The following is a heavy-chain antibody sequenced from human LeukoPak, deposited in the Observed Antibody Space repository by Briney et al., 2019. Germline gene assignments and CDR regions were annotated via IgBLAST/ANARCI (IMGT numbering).Heavy chain of an antibody. Sequence: MSSETLSLTCIVSGDSINSTTYSWGWIRQPPGKGLEWIRNFHYGGGTYYNPSLKSRVTVSVDTSKNQFSLRLSSVTAADTAVYYCARPGYCTNDVCFWFDPWGQGTLVTVSS. V-gene: IGHV4-39*01. CDR2: FHYGGGT. CDR1: GDSINSTTYS. J-gene: IGHJ5*02. CDR3: ARPGYCTNDVCFWFDP. D-gene: IGHD2-8*01.